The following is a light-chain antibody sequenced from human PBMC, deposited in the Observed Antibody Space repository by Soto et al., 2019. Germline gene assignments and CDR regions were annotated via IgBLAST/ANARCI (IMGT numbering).Light chain of an antibody. CDR2: GAS. CDR1: QTVTTFY. V-gene: IGKV3-20*01. CDR3: HQYGSSSALT. Sequence: DIVLTQSPGTLSLSPGQRATLSCRASQTVTTFYLAWYQQKPGQAPRLLIYGASSRATGIPDRFSGSGSGTDFTPTISRLEPADCAVYYCHQYGSSSALTFGGGTKVEL. J-gene: IGKJ4*01.